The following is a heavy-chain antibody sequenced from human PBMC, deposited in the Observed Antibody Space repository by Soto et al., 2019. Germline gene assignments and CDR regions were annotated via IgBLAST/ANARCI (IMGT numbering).Heavy chain of an antibody. CDR1: GFTFSTYA. CDR3: ARDGGSY. CDR2: ISYDGTNK. Sequence: QVQLVESGGGVVQPGRSLRLSCAASGFTFSTYAMHWVRRAPGKGLEWVAVISYDGTNKYYADSVKGRFTISRDNSKNALSLQRNSLRAEDTALYYCARDGGSYWGQGTMVIVSS. D-gene: IGHD3-10*01. J-gene: IGHJ3*01. V-gene: IGHV3-30-3*01.